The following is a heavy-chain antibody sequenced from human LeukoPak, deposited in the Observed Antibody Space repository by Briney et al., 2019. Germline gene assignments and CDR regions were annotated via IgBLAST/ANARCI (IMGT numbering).Heavy chain of an antibody. J-gene: IGHJ4*02. CDR1: GFTFSSYS. Sequence: GGSLRLSCAASGFTFSSYSMNWVRRAPGKGLEWVSSISSSSNYIYYADSVKGQFTISRDNAKNSLYLQMNSPRAEDTAVYYCARDLFLPGMPAEWGQGTLVTVSS. CDR3: ARDLFLPGMPAE. D-gene: IGHD6-13*01. CDR2: ISSSSNYI. V-gene: IGHV3-21*01.